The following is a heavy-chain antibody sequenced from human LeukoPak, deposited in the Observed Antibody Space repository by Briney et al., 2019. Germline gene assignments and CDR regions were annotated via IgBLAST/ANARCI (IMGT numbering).Heavy chain of an antibody. CDR3: ARGYVVVAALGY. D-gene: IGHD2-15*01. V-gene: IGHV1-8*01. J-gene: IGHJ4*02. CDR1: GYTFTSYD. Sequence: ASVKVSCKASGYTFTSYDINWVRQATGQGLEWMGWMNPNSGNTGYAQKFQGRVTKTRNTSISTAYMELSSLRSEDTAVYYCARGYVVVAALGYWGQGTLVTVSS. CDR2: MNPNSGNT.